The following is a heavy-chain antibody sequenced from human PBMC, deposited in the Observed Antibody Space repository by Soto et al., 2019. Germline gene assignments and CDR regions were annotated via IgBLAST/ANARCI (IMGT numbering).Heavy chain of an antibody. V-gene: IGHV4-38-2*01. Sequence: SETLSLTCAVSGYSISSGYYWGWIRQPPGKGLEWIGSIYHSGSTYYNPSLKSRVTISVDTSKNQFSLKLSSVTAADTAVYYCARRQFSKWLYFDEWGAGSLVTV. CDR2: IYHSGST. CDR1: GYSISSGYY. D-gene: IGHD6-19*01. J-gene: IGHJ4*02. CDR3: ARRQFSKWLYFDE.